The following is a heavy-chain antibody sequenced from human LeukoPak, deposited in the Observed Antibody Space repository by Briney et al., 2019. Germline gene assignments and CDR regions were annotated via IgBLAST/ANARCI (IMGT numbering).Heavy chain of an antibody. CDR2: IYYSGST. D-gene: IGHD4-17*01. J-gene: IGHJ4*02. Sequence: SETLSLTCTVSGGSISSYYWSWIRQPPGKGLEWIGYIYYSGSTNYNPSLKRRVTISVYTSKNQFSLKLSSVTAADTAVYYCARGADYGDAGYWGQGTLVTVSS. V-gene: IGHV4-59*01. CDR3: ARGADYGDAGY. CDR1: GGSISSYY.